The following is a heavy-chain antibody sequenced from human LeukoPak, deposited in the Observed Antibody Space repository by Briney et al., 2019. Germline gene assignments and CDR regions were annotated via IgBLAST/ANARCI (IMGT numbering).Heavy chain of an antibody. D-gene: IGHD3-22*01. CDR2: IYYSGST. V-gene: IGHV4-59*08. CDR3: ARLRYYDSSGYSYYFDY. CDR1: GGSFSGYY. J-gene: IGHJ4*02. Sequence: SETLSLTCAVYGGSFSGYYWSWIRQPPGKGLEWIGYIYYSGSTNYNPSLKSRVTMSVDTSKNQFSLRLNSVTAADTAVYYCARLRYYDSSGYSYYFDYWGQGTLVTVSS.